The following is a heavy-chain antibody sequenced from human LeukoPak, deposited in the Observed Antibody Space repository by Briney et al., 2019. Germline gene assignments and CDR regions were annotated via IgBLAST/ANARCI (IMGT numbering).Heavy chain of an antibody. J-gene: IGHJ4*02. CDR3: ARQGMHYNFLTGYYSYYFDY. Sequence: GESLKISCKGSGYRFTNYWIGWVRQMPGRGLEWMAIIYPGDSDTRYSPSFQGQVTISADESISTAYLQWSSLKASDTAMYYCARQGMHYNFLTGYYSYYFDYWGQGTLVTVSS. D-gene: IGHD3-9*01. CDR1: GYRFTNYW. V-gene: IGHV5-51*01. CDR2: IYPGDSDT.